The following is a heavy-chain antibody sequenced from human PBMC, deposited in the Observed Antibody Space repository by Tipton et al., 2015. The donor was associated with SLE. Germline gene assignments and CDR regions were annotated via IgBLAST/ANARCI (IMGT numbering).Heavy chain of an antibody. Sequence: TLSLTCAVSGYSISSGYYWGWIRQPTGKGLEWIGEINHSGSTAYNPSLKSRVTISVDTSKNQFSLKLSSVTAADTAVYYCARDGSSSWYTYYFDSWGQGTLVTVSS. CDR1: GYSISSGYY. V-gene: IGHV4-38-2*02. CDR3: ARDGSSSWYTYYFDS. D-gene: IGHD6-13*01. J-gene: IGHJ4*02. CDR2: INHSGST.